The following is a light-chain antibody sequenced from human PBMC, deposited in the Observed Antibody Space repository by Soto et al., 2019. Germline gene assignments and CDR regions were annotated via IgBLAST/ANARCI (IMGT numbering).Light chain of an antibody. CDR3: QQYGSSPRT. CDR2: GVS. V-gene: IGKV3-20*01. Sequence: ILVTQSPCTLSLSLGERATLSCRASQSVSSTYLAWYQQKPGQAPRLLIYGVSSRATGIPDRFSGSGSGTDFTLTISRLEPEDFAVYYCQQYGSSPRTFGQGTKV. J-gene: IGKJ1*01. CDR1: QSVSSTY.